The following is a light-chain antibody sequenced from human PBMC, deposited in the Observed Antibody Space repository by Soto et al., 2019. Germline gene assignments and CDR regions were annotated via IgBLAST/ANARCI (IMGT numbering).Light chain of an antibody. J-gene: IGKJ1*01. CDR1: QSISTW. Sequence: DIQMTQSPSTLSTSVGHRATIACRASQSISTWLAWDQQKPGRAPKLLIYEASSSAGAVPSRFSGSGSETESTPTLSRLLPDDFATYYCQQYNNYSTLGQGTKVDLK. CDR2: EAS. CDR3: QQYNNYST. V-gene: IGKV1-5*01.